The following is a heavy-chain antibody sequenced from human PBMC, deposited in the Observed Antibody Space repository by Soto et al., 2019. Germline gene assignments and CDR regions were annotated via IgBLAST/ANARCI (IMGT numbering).Heavy chain of an antibody. CDR2: ISYDGTNK. CDR3: ARESKWKKDKLVCDF. D-gene: IGHD1-1*01. Sequence: GGSLRLSCAASGFTFSSYAMHWVRQAPGKGLEWVAVISYDGTNKYYADSVRGRFTISRDNSNNTVYLQMNSLRTEDTAVYYLARESKWKKDKLVCDFWGKGKMFTVSS. J-gene: IGHJ3*01. V-gene: IGHV3-30-3*01. CDR1: GFTFSSYA.